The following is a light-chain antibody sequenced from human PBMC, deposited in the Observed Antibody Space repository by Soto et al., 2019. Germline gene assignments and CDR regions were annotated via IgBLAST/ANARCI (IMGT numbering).Light chain of an antibody. CDR2: GTS. CDR1: QSVSGSY. V-gene: IGKV3-20*01. J-gene: IGKJ2*01. Sequence: EIVLTQSPGTLSLSPGERATLSCRASQSVSGSYLAWYQQKLGQAPRLLIYGTSSRATGIPDRFSGSGSGTDFTLTISRLEPEDFAVYYCQHYGSSPSSTFGQGTKLEIK. CDR3: QHYGSSPSST.